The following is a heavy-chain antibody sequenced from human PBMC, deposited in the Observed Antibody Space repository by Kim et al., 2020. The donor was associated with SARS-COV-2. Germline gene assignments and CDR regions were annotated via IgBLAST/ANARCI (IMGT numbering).Heavy chain of an antibody. D-gene: IGHD3-10*01. J-gene: IGHJ6*03. CDR2: IIPIFGTA. Sequence: SVKVSCKASGGTFSSYAISWVRQAPGQGLEWMGGIIPIFGTANYAQKFQGRVTITADESTSTAYMELSSLRSEDMAVYYCAGLWFRELFPGYYYMDVWG. CDR1: GGTFSSYA. V-gene: IGHV1-69*13. CDR3: AGLWFRELFPGYYYMDV.